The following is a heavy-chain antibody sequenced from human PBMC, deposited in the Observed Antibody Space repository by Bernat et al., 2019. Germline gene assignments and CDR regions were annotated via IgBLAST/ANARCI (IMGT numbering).Heavy chain of an antibody. CDR3: ARINNGVAATDY. Sequence: VQLVESGGGVVQPGRSLRLSCAASGFTFSTYALTWVRQAPGRGLEWVSSISNNGGVTFYSDSVKGRFATSRDNSRNTLYLQASSLRAEDTALYYCARINNGVAATDYWGQGTLVTVSS. D-gene: IGHD2-8*01. CDR2: ISNNGGVT. V-gene: IGHV3-23*04. CDR1: GFTFSTYA. J-gene: IGHJ4*02.